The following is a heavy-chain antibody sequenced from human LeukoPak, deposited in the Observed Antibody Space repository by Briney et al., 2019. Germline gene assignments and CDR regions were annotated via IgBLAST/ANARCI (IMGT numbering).Heavy chain of an antibody. CDR1: GFTFSSYG. D-gene: IGHD5-24*01. CDR3: ATTIQAERGDY. Sequence: GGSLRLSCAASGFTFSSYGMHWVRQAPGKGLEWVAVISYDGSNKYYADSVKGRFTISRDNSKNTLYLQMNSLRAEDTVVYYCATTIQAERGDYWGQGTLVTVSS. V-gene: IGHV3-30*03. J-gene: IGHJ4*02. CDR2: ISYDGSNK.